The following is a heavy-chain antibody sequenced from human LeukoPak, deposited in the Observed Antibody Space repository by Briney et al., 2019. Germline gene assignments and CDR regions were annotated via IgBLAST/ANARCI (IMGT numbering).Heavy chain of an antibody. CDR1: GFTFSSYW. CDR2: IKQDRSEK. J-gene: IGHJ6*02. Sequence: GGSLRLSCAASGFTFSSYWMSWVRQAPGKGLEWVANIKQDRSEKYYVDSVKGRFTISRDNAKNSLYLQMNSLRAEDTAVYYCARDRKSYDYVWGSYRPLYGMDVWGQGTTVTVSS. V-gene: IGHV3-7*01. D-gene: IGHD3-16*02. CDR3: ARDRKSYDYVWGSYRPLYGMDV.